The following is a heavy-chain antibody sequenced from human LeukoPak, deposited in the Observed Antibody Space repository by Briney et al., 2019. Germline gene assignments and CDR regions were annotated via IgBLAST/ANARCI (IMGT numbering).Heavy chain of an antibody. D-gene: IGHD1-26*01. J-gene: IGHJ6*03. CDR3: AREGGVGPTAPPDYYSYQMDV. Sequence: GASVKVSCKASGYTFISYGITWVRQAPGQGLEWMGWISPYTTKTNYAQSLQGRVTMTTDTSTSTAYMELRSLRYDDTAVYYCAREGGVGPTAPPDYYSYQMDVWGKGTTVTVSS. V-gene: IGHV1-18*01. CDR1: GYTFISYG. CDR2: ISPYTTKT.